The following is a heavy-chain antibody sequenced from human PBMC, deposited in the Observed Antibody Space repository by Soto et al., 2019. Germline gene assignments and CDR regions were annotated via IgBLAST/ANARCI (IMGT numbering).Heavy chain of an antibody. CDR1: GFTFDDYA. CDR3: AKDNSYDILTGQYPNWFDP. V-gene: IGHV3-9*01. Sequence: GGSLRLSCAASGFTFDDYAMHWVRQAPGKGLEWVSGISWNSGSIGYADSVKGRFTISRDNAKNSLYLQMNSLRAEDTALYYCAKDNSYDILTGQYPNWFDPWGQGTLVTVSS. D-gene: IGHD3-9*01. CDR2: ISWNSGSI. J-gene: IGHJ5*02.